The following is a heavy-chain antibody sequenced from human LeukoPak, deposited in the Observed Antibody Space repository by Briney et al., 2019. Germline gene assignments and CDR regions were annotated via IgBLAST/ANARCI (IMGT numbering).Heavy chain of an antibody. D-gene: IGHD3-10*01. J-gene: IGHJ5*02. CDR3: ARRLWFGELKRFDP. Sequence: SETLSLTCGVSGGSLSFYYWSWVRQSPGKGLEWIAEISQNGDSNYNMSLKSRVTISLDKSKNQVSLKLNSVTAADTAVYYCARRLWFGELKRFDPWGQGTLVTVSS. V-gene: IGHV4-34*01. CDR2: ISQNGDS. CDR1: GGSLSFYY.